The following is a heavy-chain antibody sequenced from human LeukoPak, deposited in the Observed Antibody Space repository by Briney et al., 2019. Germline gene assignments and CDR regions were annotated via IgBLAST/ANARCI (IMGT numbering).Heavy chain of an antibody. CDR1: GGSFSGYY. CDR2: INHSGST. CDR3: ARDRRITMVRGVSGARRNDY. D-gene: IGHD3-10*01. J-gene: IGHJ4*02. Sequence: SETPSLTCAVYGGSFSGYYWSWIRQPTGKGLEWIGEINHSGSTNYNPSLKSRVTISVDTSKNQFSLKLSSVTAADTAVYYCARDRRITMVRGVSGARRNDYWGQGTLATVSS. V-gene: IGHV4-34*01.